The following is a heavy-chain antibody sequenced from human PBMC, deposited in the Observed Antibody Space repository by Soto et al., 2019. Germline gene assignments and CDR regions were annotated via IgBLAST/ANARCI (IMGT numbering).Heavy chain of an antibody. CDR1: GGSISSSSYY. V-gene: IGHV4-39*01. D-gene: IGHD3-3*01. CDR3: ASQEKTYYDFWSGPALYYFDY. J-gene: IGHJ4*02. CDR2: IYYSGST. Sequence: QLQLQESGPGLVKPSETLSLTCTVSGGSISSSSYYWGWIRQPPGKGLEWIGSIYYSGSTYYNPSLKSRVTISVDTSKNQFSLKLSSVTAADTAVYYCASQEKTYYDFWSGPALYYFDYWGQGTPVTVSS.